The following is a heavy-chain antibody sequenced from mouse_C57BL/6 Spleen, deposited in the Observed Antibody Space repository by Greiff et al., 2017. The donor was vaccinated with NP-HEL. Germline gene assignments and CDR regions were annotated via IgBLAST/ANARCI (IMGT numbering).Heavy chain of an antibody. J-gene: IGHJ3*01. CDR2: ISSGSSTI. CDR3: ARLGFAY. Sequence: EVKLMESGGGLVKPGGSLKLSCAASGFTFSDYGMHWVRQAPEKGLEWVAYISSGSSTIYYADTVKGRFTISRDNAKNILFLQMTSLRSEDTAMYYCARLGFAYWGQGTLVTVSA. CDR1: GFTFSDYG. V-gene: IGHV5-17*01.